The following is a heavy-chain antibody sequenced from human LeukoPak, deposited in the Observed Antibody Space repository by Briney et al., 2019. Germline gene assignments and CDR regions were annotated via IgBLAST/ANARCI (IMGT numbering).Heavy chain of an antibody. V-gene: IGHV1-69*04. CDR2: IIPILGIA. J-gene: IGHJ6*02. CDR1: GGTFSSYA. CDR3: ARAAGNSWYVGGNYYGMDV. Sequence: SVKVSCKASGGTFSSYALSWVRQAPGQGREWMGRIIPILGIAQYAQKIQRRVTITADKSTSTAYMELSSLRSEDTAVYYCARAAGNSWYVGGNYYGMDVWGQGTTVTVSS. D-gene: IGHD6-13*01.